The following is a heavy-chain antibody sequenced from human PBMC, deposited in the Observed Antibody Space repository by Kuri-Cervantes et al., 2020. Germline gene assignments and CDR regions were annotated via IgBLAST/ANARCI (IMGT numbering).Heavy chain of an antibody. D-gene: IGHD3-3*02. V-gene: IGHV4-39*01. Sequence: GSLRLSCTVSGGSINSGHYNWGWIRQPPGKGLEWIGSVYFSGNTYYNPSLRSRVTISVDTSKNQFSLKLSSVTAADTAVYYCAREHYWSGKGDGMDVWGQGTTVTVSS. J-gene: IGHJ6*02. CDR2: VYFSGNT. CDR3: AREHYWSGKGDGMDV. CDR1: GGSINSGHYN.